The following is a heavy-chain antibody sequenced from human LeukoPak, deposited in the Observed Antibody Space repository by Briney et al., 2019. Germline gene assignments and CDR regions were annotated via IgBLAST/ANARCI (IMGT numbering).Heavy chain of an antibody. Sequence: GGSLRLSCEASGFTFSSYSMNWVRQAPGKGLEWISYISTSTTTIYYANSVKGRFTISRDNAKKSLYLQMNSLRAEDTAVYYCATYYDILTGYRFDYWGQGTLVTVSS. CDR2: ISTSTTTI. J-gene: IGHJ4*02. D-gene: IGHD3-9*01. CDR3: ATYYDILTGYRFDY. CDR1: GFTFSSYS. V-gene: IGHV3-48*01.